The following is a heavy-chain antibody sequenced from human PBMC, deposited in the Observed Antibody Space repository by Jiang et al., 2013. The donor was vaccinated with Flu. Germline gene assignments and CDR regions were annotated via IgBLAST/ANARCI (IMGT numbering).Heavy chain of an antibody. Sequence: GAEVKKPGESLRISCKGSGNSLTSYWINWVRQMPGKGLEWMGRIDPSDSYINYNPSFQGHVTISGDKSISTAYLQWSSPKASDTAMYYCVSGGSGTNFYYGMDVWGKGTTVTVSS. CDR1: GNSLTSYW. CDR3: VSGGSGTNFYYGMDV. D-gene: IGHD3-10*01. J-gene: IGHJ6*04. V-gene: IGHV5-10-1*01. CDR2: IDPSDSYI.